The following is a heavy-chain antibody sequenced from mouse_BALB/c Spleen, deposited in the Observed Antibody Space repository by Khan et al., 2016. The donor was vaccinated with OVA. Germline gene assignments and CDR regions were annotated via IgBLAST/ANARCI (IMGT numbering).Heavy chain of an antibody. D-gene: IGHD2-4*01. CDR2: ISFGSATI. V-gene: IGHV5-17*02. CDR3: ARSLITTWYLDV. J-gene: IGHJ1*01. Sequence: EVQLVESGGGLVQPGGSRKLSCAASGFTFSSFGMHWVRQAPEKGLEWVAYISFGSATIHYADTVKGRFTISRDNPKSSLFLQMTSLRSEDTAIYYCARSLITTWYLDVWGAGTTVTVSS. CDR1: GFTFSSFG.